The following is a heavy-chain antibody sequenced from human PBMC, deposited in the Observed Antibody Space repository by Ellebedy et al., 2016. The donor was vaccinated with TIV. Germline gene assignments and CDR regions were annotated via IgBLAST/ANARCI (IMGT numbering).Heavy chain of an antibody. CDR1: GFTFSSDG. D-gene: IGHD5-18*01. Sequence: GESLKISXAASGFTFSSDGMHWVRQAPGKGLEWVAAISYDGSKEYYADSVKGRFIISRDNSNNKVDLQMNSLRGEDTAVYYCTRGAVAALVISFDYWGQGTLVTVSS. CDR3: TRGAVAALVISFDY. J-gene: IGHJ4*02. V-gene: IGHV3-33*05. CDR2: ISYDGSKE.